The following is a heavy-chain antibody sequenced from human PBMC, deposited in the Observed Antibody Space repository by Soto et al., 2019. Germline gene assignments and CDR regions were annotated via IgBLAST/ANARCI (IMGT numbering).Heavy chain of an antibody. V-gene: IGHV3-30*18. Sequence: QVQLVESGGGVVQPGRSLRLSCAASGFTFSSYGMHWVRQAPGKGLEWVAVISYDGSNKYYADSVKGRFTISRDNSKNTLYLQRNSLRAEDTAVYYCAKDLTMVRGVIDYWGQGTLVTVSS. CDR1: GFTFSSYG. CDR2: ISYDGSNK. CDR3: AKDLTMVRGVIDY. J-gene: IGHJ4*02. D-gene: IGHD3-10*01.